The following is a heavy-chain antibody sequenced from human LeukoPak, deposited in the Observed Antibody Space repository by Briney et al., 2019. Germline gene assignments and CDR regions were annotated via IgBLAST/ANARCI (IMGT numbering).Heavy chain of an antibody. V-gene: IGHV4-59*08. Sequence: PSETLSLTCTVSGGSLSNYYWSWIRQPPGKGLEWIGYIYYSGTTYYYPSLKSRVTISVDTSKNQFSLKLSSVTAADTAVYYCARRGQWLVPDTWGQGTMVTVSS. CDR1: GGSLSNYY. J-gene: IGHJ3*02. D-gene: IGHD6-19*01. CDR2: IYYSGTT. CDR3: ARRGQWLVPDT.